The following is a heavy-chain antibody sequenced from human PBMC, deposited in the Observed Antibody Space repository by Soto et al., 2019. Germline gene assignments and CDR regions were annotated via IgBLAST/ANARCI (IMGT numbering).Heavy chain of an antibody. J-gene: IGHJ5*02. CDR3: ARSDWFDP. Sequence: GGSLRLSCAASGFSFSGYWMHWVRPAPGKGLVWVSRITSDGTMTMYADSVRGRFTISRDNAKNTLYLQMNSLREEDTAVYYCARSDWFDPWGQGTLVTVSS. V-gene: IGHV3-74*03. CDR1: GFSFSGYW. CDR2: ITSDGTMT.